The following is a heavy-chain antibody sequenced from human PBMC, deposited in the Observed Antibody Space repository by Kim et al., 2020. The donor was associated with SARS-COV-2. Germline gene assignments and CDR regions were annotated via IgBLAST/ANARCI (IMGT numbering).Heavy chain of an antibody. CDR2: IGTAGDT. D-gene: IGHD4-4*01. J-gene: IGHJ3*02. Sequence: GGSLRLSCAASGFTFSSYDMHWVRQATGKGLEWVSAIGTAGDTYYPGSVKGRFTISRENAKNSLYLQMNSLRAGDTAVYYCARGSNSRDAFDIWGQGTMVTVSS. CDR1: GFTFSSYD. V-gene: IGHV3-13*01. CDR3: ARGSNSRDAFDI.